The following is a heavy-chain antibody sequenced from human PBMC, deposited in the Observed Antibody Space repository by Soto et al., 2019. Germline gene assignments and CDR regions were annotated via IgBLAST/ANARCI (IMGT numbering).Heavy chain of an antibody. CDR3: ARQGFGPLHGLVDV. CDR1: GGSFTSYY. CDR2: VHHSWGS. D-gene: IGHD3-10*01. Sequence: QVQLQESGPGLVKPSETLSLSCTVSGGSFTSYYWGWIRQPPGKEMEWIGYVHHSWGSAYNPSLQSRVAISLDTSKSQFSPKLTSVTATDTALYYCARQGFGPLHGLVDVWGQGTTVIVSS. J-gene: IGHJ6*02. V-gene: IGHV4-59*08.